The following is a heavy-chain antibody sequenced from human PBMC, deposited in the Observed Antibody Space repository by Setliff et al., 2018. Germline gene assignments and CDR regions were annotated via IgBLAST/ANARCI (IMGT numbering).Heavy chain of an antibody. CDR3: ATDPHYDSSAYYSNFDY. D-gene: IGHD3-22*01. Sequence: GASVKVSCKASGYAFTSYAMHWVRQAPGQRPEWMGWINAGNGNTKYSQKFQGRVTITRDTSASTAYMELSSLRSEDTAVYYCATDPHYDSSAYYSNFDYWGQGTLVTVSS. J-gene: IGHJ4*02. CDR1: GYAFTSYA. V-gene: IGHV1-3*01. CDR2: INAGNGNT.